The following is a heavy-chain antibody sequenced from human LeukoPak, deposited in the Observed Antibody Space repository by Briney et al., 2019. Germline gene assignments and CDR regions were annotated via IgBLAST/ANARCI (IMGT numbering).Heavy chain of an antibody. V-gene: IGHV3-23*01. CDR2: ISGSGGST. CDR1: GFSFTSYA. CDR3: AKEGTLYHYDRIPY. Sequence: GGSLRLSCGASGFSFTSYAMSWVRQAPGKGLEWVSAISGSGGSTYYADSVKGRFTISRDNSKNTLYLQMNSLRAEDTAVYYCAKEGTLYHYDRIPYWGQGTLVTVSS. D-gene: IGHD3-22*01. J-gene: IGHJ4*02.